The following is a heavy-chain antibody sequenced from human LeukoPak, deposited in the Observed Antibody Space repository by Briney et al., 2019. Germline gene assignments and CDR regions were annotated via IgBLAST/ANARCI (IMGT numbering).Heavy chain of an antibody. V-gene: IGHV4-59*01. J-gene: IGHJ4*02. CDR1: GGSISSYY. D-gene: IGHD1-26*01. Sequence: PSETLSLTCTVSGGSISSYYWSWIRQPPGKGLEWIGYIYYSGSTNYNPSLKSRVTISVDTSKNQFSLKLSSVTAADTAVYYCARGGGYLAHFDYWGQGTLVTVSS. CDR3: ARGGGYLAHFDY. CDR2: IYYSGST.